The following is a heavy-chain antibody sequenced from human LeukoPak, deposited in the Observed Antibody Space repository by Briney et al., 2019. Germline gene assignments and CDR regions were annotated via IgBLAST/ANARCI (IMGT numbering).Heavy chain of an antibody. CDR2: IRYTGST. CDR3: ARLHALGAEEFDP. CDR1: GGSISGHY. J-gene: IGHJ5*02. V-gene: IGHV4-59*11. D-gene: IGHD3-16*01. Sequence: SETLSLTCTVSGGSISGHYWSWIRQSPGKGLEWIGYIRYTGSTNYNPSLNSRVTMSVDAPHNQFSLRLTSVTAADTAVYYCARLHALGAEEFDPWGQGALVTVSS.